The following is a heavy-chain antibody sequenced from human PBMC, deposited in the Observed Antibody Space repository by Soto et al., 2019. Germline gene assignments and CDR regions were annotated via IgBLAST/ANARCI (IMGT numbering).Heavy chain of an antibody. CDR2: ISYDGSNK. CDR1: GFTFSSYG. CDR3: AKVMAMVGVTYGMDV. V-gene: IGHV3-30*18. Sequence: QVQLVESGGGVVQPGRSLRLSCAASGFTFSSYGMHWVCQAPGKGLEWVAVISYDGSNKYYADSVKGRFTISRDNSKNTLYLQMNSLRAEDTAVYYCAKVMAMVGVTYGMDVWGQGTTVTVSS. J-gene: IGHJ6*02. D-gene: IGHD3-3*01.